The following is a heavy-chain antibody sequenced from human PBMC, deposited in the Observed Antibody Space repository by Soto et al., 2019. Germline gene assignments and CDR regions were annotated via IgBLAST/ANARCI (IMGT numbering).Heavy chain of an antibody. V-gene: IGHV3-15*01. CDR1: GFTFSNAW. CDR2: IKSKTDGGTT. D-gene: IGHD3-22*01. J-gene: IGHJ1*01. CDR3: THYYDSSGYYRYFQH. Sequence: GGSLRLSCAASGFTFSNAWMSWVRQAPGKGLEWVGRIKSKTDGGTTDYAAPVKGRFTISRDDSKNTLYLQMNSLKTEDTAVYYCTHYYDSSGYYRYFQHWGQGTLDTVSS.